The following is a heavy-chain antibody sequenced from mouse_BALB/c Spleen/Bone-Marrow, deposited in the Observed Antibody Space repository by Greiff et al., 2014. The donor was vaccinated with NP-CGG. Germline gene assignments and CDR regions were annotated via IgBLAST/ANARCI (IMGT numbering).Heavy chain of an antibody. J-gene: IGHJ3*01. D-gene: IGHD2-1*01. V-gene: IGHV1-9*01. Sequence: VQLQQSGAELMKPGASVKISCKATGYTFSSYWIEWVKQRPGHGLEWIGEILPGSGSTNYNGKFKGKATFTADTSSNTAYMQLSSLTAEDSAVYSCARNGNLPAWFAYWGQGTLVTVSA. CDR1: GYTFSSYW. CDR2: ILPGSGST. CDR3: ARNGNLPAWFAY.